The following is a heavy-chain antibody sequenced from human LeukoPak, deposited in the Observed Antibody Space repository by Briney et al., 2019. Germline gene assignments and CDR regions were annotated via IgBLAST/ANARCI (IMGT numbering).Heavy chain of an antibody. J-gene: IGHJ3*02. CDR1: GFSVSSEYY. D-gene: IGHD5/OR15-5a*01. CDR2: IYYSGTT. V-gene: IGHV4-31*11. Sequence: SETLSLTYAVSGFSVSSEYYWGWIRQHPGKALEWIGYIYYSGTTYQNPSLKSRLVISVDTSKNQFSLNLSSVTAADTAVYYCARRSVYGDAFDIWGQGTMVTVFS. CDR3: ARRSVYGDAFDI.